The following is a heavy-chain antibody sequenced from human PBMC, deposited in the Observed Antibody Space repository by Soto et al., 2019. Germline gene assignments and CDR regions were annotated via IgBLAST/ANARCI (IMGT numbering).Heavy chain of an antibody. D-gene: IGHD3-22*01. V-gene: IGHV4-34*01. CDR1: GGSFSGYY. CDR3: ARALPKYYYDSSGYYRQYYFDY. Sequence: SETLSLTCAVYGGSFSGYYWSWIRQPPGKGLEWIGEINHSGSTNYNPSLKSRVTISVDTSKNQFALKLSSVTAADTAVYYCARALPKYYYDSSGYYRQYYFDYWGQGTLVTVSS. J-gene: IGHJ4*02. CDR2: INHSGST.